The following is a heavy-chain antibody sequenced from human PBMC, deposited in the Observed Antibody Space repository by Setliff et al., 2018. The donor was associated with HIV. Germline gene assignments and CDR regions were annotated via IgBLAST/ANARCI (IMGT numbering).Heavy chain of an antibody. CDR3: AREESTEDYCYLRGGYYYYCMYV. J-gene: IGHJ6*03. CDR2: IYTSGST. CDR1: GGSISSYY. V-gene: IGHV4-4*07. D-gene: IGHD3-10*01. Sequence: SETLSLTCTVSGGSISSYYWSWIRQPAGKGLEWIGRIYTSGSTNYNPSLKSRVTMSVDTSKNQISLTLSSVTAADTAVYYCAREESTEDYCYLRGGYYYYCMYVWGKGTTVTVSS.